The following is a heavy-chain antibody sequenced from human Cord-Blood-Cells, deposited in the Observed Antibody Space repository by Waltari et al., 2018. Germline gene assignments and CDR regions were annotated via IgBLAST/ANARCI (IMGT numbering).Heavy chain of an antibody. CDR3: ARAHYYDSSGYAFDI. J-gene: IGHJ3*02. V-gene: IGHV3-30*04. Sequence: QVQLVESGGGVVQPGRSVRLSCAASGFTFSSYAMHWARQAPGKGLEWVAVISYDGSNKYYADSVKGRFTISRDNSKNTLYLQMNSLRAEDTAVYYCARAHYYDSSGYAFDIWGQGTMVTVSS. CDR1: GFTFSSYA. D-gene: IGHD3-22*01. CDR2: ISYDGSNK.